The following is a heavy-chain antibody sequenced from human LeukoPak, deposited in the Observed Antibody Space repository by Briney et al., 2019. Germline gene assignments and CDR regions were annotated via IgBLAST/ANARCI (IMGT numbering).Heavy chain of an antibody. CDR3: ARQAFTSGQGLRNNWFDP. V-gene: IGHV4-34*01. D-gene: IGHD6-19*01. CDR2: IKHSGNT. Sequence: SETLSLTCAVYGGSFSGYYWSWIRQAPGKVPEWIGEIKHSGNTNYNPSLKSRVTMSVDTSKNQFSLRLSPVTAADTSVYYCARQAFTSGQGLRNNWFDPWGQGSLVTVSS. J-gene: IGHJ5*02. CDR1: GGSFSGYY.